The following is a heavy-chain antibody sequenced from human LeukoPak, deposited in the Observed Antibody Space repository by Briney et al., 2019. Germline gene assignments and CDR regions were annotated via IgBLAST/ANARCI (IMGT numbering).Heavy chain of an antibody. J-gene: IGHJ4*02. CDR1: GGSFSSGSYY. D-gene: IGHD2-2*01. CDR3: ARGEFSYALFDY. V-gene: IGHV4-61*01. CDR2: ISYSGST. Sequence: PSETLSLPCTVSGGSFSSGSYYGSSIRQPPGKGLEWIGYISYSGSTTYNPSLKSRVTISVDTSNNQFSMKLTSVTAADTAVYYCARGEFSYALFDYWGQGTLVTVSS.